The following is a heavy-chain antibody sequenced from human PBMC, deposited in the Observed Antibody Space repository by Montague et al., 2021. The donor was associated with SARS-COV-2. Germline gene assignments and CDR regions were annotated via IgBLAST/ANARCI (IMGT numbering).Heavy chain of an antibody. CDR2: IFGSAAGT. V-gene: IGHV3-23*01. CDR3: VKQPGAGAVVYWYFDL. D-gene: IGHD6-19*01. CDR1: GFAFNNFA. J-gene: IGHJ2*01. Sequence: SLRLSCAASGFAFNNFAMSWVRQAPGKGLEWVSSIFGSAAGTYYADSVKGRFTISRDNSKNTLYLQMNSLKAEDTAKYYCVKQPGAGAVVYWYFDLWGRGTVVSVSS.